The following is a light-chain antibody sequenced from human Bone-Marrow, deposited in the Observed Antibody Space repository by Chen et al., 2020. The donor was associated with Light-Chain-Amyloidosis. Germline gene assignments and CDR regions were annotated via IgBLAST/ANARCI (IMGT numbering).Light chain of an antibody. Sequence: NFMTTQPPPVSESPVKTVIISCTRSSGSIANNYVQWYQQRPGSSPTTVIYEDDQRPSGVPDRFSGSIDRSSNSAYLTISGLKTEDEADYYCQSYQGSSQGVFGGGTKLTVL. V-gene: IGLV6-57*01. CDR3: QSYQGSSQGV. CDR2: EDD. CDR1: SGSIANNY. J-gene: IGLJ3*02.